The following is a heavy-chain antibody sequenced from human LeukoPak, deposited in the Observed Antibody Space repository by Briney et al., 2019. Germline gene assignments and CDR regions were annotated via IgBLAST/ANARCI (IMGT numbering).Heavy chain of an antibody. Sequence: HPGGSLRLSCAASGFTVSSNYMSWVRQAPGKGLEWVSAISGSGGSTYYADSVKGRFIISRDNSKNTLYLQMNSLRAEDTAVYYCAKDLDAFSIAAAGIDYWGQGTLVTVSS. CDR1: GFTVSSNY. CDR3: AKDLDAFSIAAAGIDY. CDR2: ISGSGGST. J-gene: IGHJ4*02. D-gene: IGHD6-13*01. V-gene: IGHV3-23*01.